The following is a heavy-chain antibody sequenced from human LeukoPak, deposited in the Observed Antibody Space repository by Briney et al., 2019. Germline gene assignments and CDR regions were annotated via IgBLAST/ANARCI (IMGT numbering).Heavy chain of an antibody. CDR1: GYTFSSYD. V-gene: IGHV1-18*01. Sequence: VSVKVSCKASGYTFSSYDISWVRQAPGQGLEWMGRISPYNGNTNYVQNLRGRVTMTTDTSTSTAYMELRSLRSDDTAVYYCARDDGVSSFDYFGMDVWGQGTTVTVSS. J-gene: IGHJ6*02. CDR3: ARDDGVSSFDYFGMDV. CDR2: ISPYNGNT. D-gene: IGHD2-8*01.